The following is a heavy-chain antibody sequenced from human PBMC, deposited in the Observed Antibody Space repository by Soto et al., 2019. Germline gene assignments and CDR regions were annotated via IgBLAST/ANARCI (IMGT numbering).Heavy chain of an antibody. CDR3: AKDVTYHILTACDY. Sequence: EVQLLESGGGLVQPGGSLRLSCAASGFTFSSYAMNWVRQAPGKGLGWVSTISGSGGSTYYPDSVRGWFTFSRDNSKNTLYLQMNSVRAEDTAVYYCAKDVTYHILTACDYWGQGTLVTVSS. J-gene: IGHJ4*02. D-gene: IGHD3-9*01. CDR1: GFTFSSYA. CDR2: ISGSGGST. V-gene: IGHV3-23*01.